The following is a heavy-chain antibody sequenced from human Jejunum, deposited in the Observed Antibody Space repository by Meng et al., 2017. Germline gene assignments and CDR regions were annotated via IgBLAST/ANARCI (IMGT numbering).Heavy chain of an antibody. CDR2: IYYGGTT. J-gene: IGHJ4*02. D-gene: IGHD5-18*01. V-gene: IGHV4-61*01. Sequence: VHMRGAGPVLVRPSETLSLTCTVSGGSVSSGSYYWSWIRQPPGKGLEWIGYIYYGGTTNYNPSLKSRVTISADTSKNQFSLKLSSVTAADTAVYYCARGSRGYSYGWGQGTLVTVSS. CDR3: ARGSRGYSYG. CDR1: GGSVSSGSYY.